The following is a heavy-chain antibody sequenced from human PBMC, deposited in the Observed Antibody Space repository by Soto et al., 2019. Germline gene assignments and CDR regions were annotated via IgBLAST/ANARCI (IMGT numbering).Heavy chain of an antibody. V-gene: IGHV5-51*01. J-gene: IGHJ6*01. D-gene: IGHD3-10*01. CDR3: AGGGVRGVITRTRDYYGMDV. CDR2: IYPGDSDT. CDR1: GYSFTSYW. Sequence: GESLKISCKGSGYSFTSYWIGWVRQMPGKGLECMGIIYPGDSDTRYSPSFQGQVTISADKSISTAYLQWSSLKASDTAMYYCAGGGVRGVITRTRDYYGMDVWGPGTTVTVFS.